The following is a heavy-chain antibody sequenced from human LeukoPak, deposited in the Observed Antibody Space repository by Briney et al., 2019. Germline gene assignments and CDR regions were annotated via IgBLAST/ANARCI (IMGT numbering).Heavy chain of an antibody. V-gene: IGHV3-15*01. Sequence: GGSLRLSCRGSGFNFRDAWMSWVRRVPGKGLEWVGHIQSEPDGGTTDYAAPVKGRFTISRDDSKNTLSLQTISLKTEDTAVYYCASSTSRYGVDVWGQGTTVTVAS. CDR2: IQSEPDGGTT. CDR1: GFNFRDAW. J-gene: IGHJ6*02. D-gene: IGHD2-2*01. CDR3: ASSTSRYGVDV.